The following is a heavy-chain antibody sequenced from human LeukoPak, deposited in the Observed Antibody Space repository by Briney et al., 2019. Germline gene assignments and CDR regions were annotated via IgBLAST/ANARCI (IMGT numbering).Heavy chain of an antibody. Sequence: GGSLRLSCAASGFTFSDHYMDWVRQAPGKGLEWVGRSRNKANNYNTEYAASVKGRFTISRDDSKNSLYLQMNSLKTEDAAVYYCARAPGDFWSGYYEEWFDPWGQGTLVTVSS. J-gene: IGHJ5*02. V-gene: IGHV3-72*01. CDR2: SRNKANNYNT. CDR1: GFTFSDHY. CDR3: ARAPGDFWSGYYEEWFDP. D-gene: IGHD3-3*01.